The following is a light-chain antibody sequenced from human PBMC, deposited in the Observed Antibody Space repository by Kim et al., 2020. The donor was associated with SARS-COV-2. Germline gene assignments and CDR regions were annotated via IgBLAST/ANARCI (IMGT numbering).Light chain of an antibody. CDR3: LQHSKYPLT. Sequence: ASVGDRVTITCRASQDISDSLAWFQQRPGKVPRRLIYAASSLQSGVPSRFSGSGSGTEFTLTISSLQPEDFATYYCLQHSKYPLTFGGGTKVDIK. J-gene: IGKJ4*01. CDR2: AAS. CDR1: QDISDS. V-gene: IGKV1-17*03.